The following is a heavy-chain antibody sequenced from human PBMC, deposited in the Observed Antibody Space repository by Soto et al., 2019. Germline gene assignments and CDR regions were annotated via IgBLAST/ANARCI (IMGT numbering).Heavy chain of an antibody. J-gene: IGHJ5*02. Sequence: QITLKESGPTLVKPTETLTLTCTFSGLSLSTSGVGVGWIRQPPGKALEWLALIYWDDDKRYSPSLKSRLTITKDTSNSQMVLTMTKMVPVDTATYYGANVCTPGNWFDPWGQGNLVTVSS. V-gene: IGHV2-5*02. CDR2: IYWDDDK. CDR1: GLSLSTSGVG. D-gene: IGHD2-8*01. CDR3: ANVCTPGNWFDP.